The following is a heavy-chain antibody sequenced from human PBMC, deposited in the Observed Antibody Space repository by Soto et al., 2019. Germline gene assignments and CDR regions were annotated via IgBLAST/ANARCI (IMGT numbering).Heavy chain of an antibody. CDR2: INHSGST. D-gene: IGHD2-2*01. CDR1: GGSFSGYY. J-gene: IGHJ6*02. CDR3: ARGLSGVPAARSGYYYYGMDV. Sequence: SETLSLTCAVYGGSFSGYYWSWIRQPPGKGLEWIGEINHSGSTNYNPSLKSRVTISVDTSKNQFSLKLSSVTAADTAVYYCARGLSGVPAARSGYYYYGMDVWGQGTTVTVS. V-gene: IGHV4-34*01.